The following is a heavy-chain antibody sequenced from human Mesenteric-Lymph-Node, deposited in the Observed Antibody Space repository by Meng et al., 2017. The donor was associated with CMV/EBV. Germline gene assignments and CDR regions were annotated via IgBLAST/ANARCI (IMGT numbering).Heavy chain of an antibody. CDR1: GFTFSSYG. J-gene: IGHJ4*02. CDR3: AKGSGPVRLDPLDY. Sequence: ASGFTFSSYGIHWVRQAPGKGLGWMAVVSDDGTKKYYADSVKGRFTISRDNSRNTLYLQMDSLRADDTAVYYCAKGSGPVRLDPLDYWGQGTLVTVSS. V-gene: IGHV3-30*18. CDR2: VSDDGTKK. D-gene: IGHD1-26*01.